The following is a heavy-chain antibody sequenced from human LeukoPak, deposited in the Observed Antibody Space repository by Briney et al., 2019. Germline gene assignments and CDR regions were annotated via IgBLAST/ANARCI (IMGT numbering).Heavy chain of an antibody. D-gene: IGHD1-1*01. V-gene: IGHV3-74*01. J-gene: IGHJ4*02. CDR3: GGAGTTFIDY. CDR1: GFTFSSYW. Sequence: QSGGSLRLSCAASGFTFSSYWMHWVRQAPGKGLVWVSRINSDGSSTSYADSVKGRFTISRDNAKNTLYLQMNRLRAEDTAVYYWGGAGTTFIDYWGQGTLVTVSS. CDR2: INSDGSST.